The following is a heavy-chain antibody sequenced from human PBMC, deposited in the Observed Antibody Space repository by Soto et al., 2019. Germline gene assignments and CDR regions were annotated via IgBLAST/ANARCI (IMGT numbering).Heavy chain of an antibody. CDR3: ARGDIVRMVYAPTIDYFDL. J-gene: IGHJ2*01. Sequence: QVQLQQWGAGLLKPSETLSLTCAVYGGSFSGYYWSWIRQPPGKWLEWIVEINHSGSTNYNPSLKSRVTRSVDTSKNLFSLKLSSVTAADTAVYYCARGDIVRMVYAPTIDYFDLWGRGTLVTVSS. D-gene: IGHD2-8*01. CDR2: INHSGST. CDR1: GGSFSGYY. V-gene: IGHV4-34*01.